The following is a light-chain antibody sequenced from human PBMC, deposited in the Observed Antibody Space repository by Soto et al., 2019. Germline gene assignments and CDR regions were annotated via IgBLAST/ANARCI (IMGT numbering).Light chain of an antibody. V-gene: IGKV3-11*01. CDR2: DAS. J-gene: IGKJ1*01. CDR3: QQRGNWPWT. CDR1: QSVSSY. Sequence: EIVLTQSPATLSLSPGERVTLSCRASQSVSSYLAWYQQKPGQAPRLLIYDASNRATGIPARFSGGGSGTDFTLTISSLEPEDFAVYYCQQRGNWPWTFGQGTKVDIK.